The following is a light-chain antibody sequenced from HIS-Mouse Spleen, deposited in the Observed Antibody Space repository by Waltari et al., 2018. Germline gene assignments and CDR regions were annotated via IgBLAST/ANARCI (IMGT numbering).Light chain of an antibody. J-gene: IGLJ3*02. CDR3: CSYAGSSTFV. V-gene: IGLV2-23*03. CDR1: SSDVGSYNL. CDR2: EGS. Sequence: QSALTQPASVSGSPGQSITISCPGPSSDVGSYNLVSWYHQHPGKAPKLMIYEGSKRPSGVSNRFSGSKSGNTASLTISGLQAEDEADYYCCSYAGSSTFVFGGGTKLTVL.